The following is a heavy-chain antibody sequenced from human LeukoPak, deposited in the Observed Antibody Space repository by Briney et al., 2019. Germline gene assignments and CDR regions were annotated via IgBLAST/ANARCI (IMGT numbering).Heavy chain of an antibody. CDR2: ISSSSGST. CDR3: AKVGIWGSSGWYLDY. CDR1: GFTVSNNR. D-gene: IGHD6-19*01. V-gene: IGHV3-23*01. J-gene: IGHJ4*02. Sequence: GGSLRLSCAASGFTVSNNRLSWVRQAPGKGLEWVSTISSSSGSTYSADSVKGRFTISRDNSKNTLYLQMNSLRAEDTALYYCAKVGIWGSSGWYLDYWGQGTLVTVSS.